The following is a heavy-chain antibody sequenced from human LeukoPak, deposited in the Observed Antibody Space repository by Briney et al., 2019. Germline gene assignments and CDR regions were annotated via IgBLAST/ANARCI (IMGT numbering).Heavy chain of an antibody. V-gene: IGHV4-59*01. CDR3: ARYTIAAAFDY. CDR1: GGSISSYY. CDR2: IYYSGST. Sequence: SETLSLTCTVSGGSISSYYWSWIRQPPGKGLEWIGYIYYSGSTNYNPPLKSRVTISVDTSKNQFSLKLSSVTAADTAVYYCARYTIAAAFDYWGQGTLVTVSS. D-gene: IGHD6-13*01. J-gene: IGHJ4*02.